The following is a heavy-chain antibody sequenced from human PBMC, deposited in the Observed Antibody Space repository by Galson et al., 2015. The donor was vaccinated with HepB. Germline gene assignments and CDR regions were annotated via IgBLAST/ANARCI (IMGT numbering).Heavy chain of an antibody. Sequence: SLRLSCAASGFTFSSYSMNWVRQAPGKGLEWVSSITGSSSYIYYADSVKGRFTISRDNAKNSLYLQMNSLRAEDRAVYYCARGAWELLPHYYGMDVWGQGTTVTVSS. CDR3: ARGAWELLPHYYGMDV. CDR1: GFTFSSYS. CDR2: ITGSSSYI. J-gene: IGHJ6*02. V-gene: IGHV3-21*01. D-gene: IGHD1-26*01.